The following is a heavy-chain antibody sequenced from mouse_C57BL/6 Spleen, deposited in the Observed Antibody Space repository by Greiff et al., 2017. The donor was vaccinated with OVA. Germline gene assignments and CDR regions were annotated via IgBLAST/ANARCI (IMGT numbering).Heavy chain of an antibody. CDR3: ARMGQYYYSSLDY. J-gene: IGHJ2*01. D-gene: IGHD1-1*01. CDR1: GYTFTSYW. Sequence: QVQLQQPGTELVKPGASVKLSCKATGYTFTSYWMHWVKQRPGQGLEWIGNINPSNGGTNYNEKFKSKATLTVDKSSSTAYMQLSSLTCEDSAVYYCARMGQYYYSSLDYWGQGTTLTVSS. V-gene: IGHV1-53*01. CDR2: INPSNGGT.